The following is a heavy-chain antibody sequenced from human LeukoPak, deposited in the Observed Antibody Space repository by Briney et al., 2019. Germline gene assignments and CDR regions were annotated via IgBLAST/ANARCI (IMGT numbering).Heavy chain of an antibody. V-gene: IGHV3-21*01. J-gene: IGHJ4*02. CDR2: ISSSSIYI. CDR1: GFTFSSYS. Sequence: GGSLRLSCTASGFTFSSYSMNWVRQAPGKGLEWVSSISSSSIYIYYADSVKGRFTTSRDNAKKSLFLQMNSLRAEDTAVYYCTRVSWRGEIFWGQGTLVSVSS. CDR3: TRVSWRGEIF. D-gene: IGHD3-3*01.